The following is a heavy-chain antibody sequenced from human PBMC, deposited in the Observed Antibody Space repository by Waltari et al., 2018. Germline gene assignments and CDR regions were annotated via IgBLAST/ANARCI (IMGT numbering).Heavy chain of an antibody. CDR3: ASRDDSSGYYYS. D-gene: IGHD3-22*01. CDR2: IYYSGST. Sequence: QVQLQESGPGLVKPSETLSLTCTVSGGPISSYYWRWIRQPPGKGLEWIGYIYYSGSTNYNPSLKSRVTISVDTSKNQFSLKLSSVTAADTAVYYCASRDDSSGYYYSWGQGTLVTVSS. V-gene: IGHV4-59*01. CDR1: GGPISSYY. J-gene: IGHJ4*02.